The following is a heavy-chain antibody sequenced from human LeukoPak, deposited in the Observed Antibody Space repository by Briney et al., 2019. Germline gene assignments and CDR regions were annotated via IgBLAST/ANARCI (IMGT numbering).Heavy chain of an antibody. CDR1: GFTFTSSA. CDR3: AASIAVAGTLDY. J-gene: IGHJ4*02. D-gene: IGHD6-19*01. CDR2: IVVGSGNT. V-gene: IGHV1-58*02. Sequence: SVKVSCKASGFTFTSSAIQWVRQARGQRLEWIGWIVVGSGNTNYAQKFQERVTITRDMSTSTAYMELSSLRSEDTAVYYCAASIAVAGTLDYWGQGTLVTVSS.